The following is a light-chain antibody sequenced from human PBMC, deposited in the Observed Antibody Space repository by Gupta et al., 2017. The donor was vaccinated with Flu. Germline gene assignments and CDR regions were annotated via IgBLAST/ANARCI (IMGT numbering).Light chain of an antibody. V-gene: IGLV2-8*01. CDR1: STDVGAYIY. J-gene: IGLJ1*01. Sequence: HSALTQPPSASGSPGQSVTIPCTGTSTDVGAYIYVSWYQQHPGKAPKLMLYEVSKRPSGVPDRFSDSKSGNTASLTVSGLQAEDEADYYCISYAGNNYYVFGTGTKVTVL. CDR2: EVS. CDR3: ISYAGNNYYV.